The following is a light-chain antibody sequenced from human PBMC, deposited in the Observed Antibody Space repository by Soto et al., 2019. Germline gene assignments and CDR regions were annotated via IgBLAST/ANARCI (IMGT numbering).Light chain of an antibody. CDR3: QHLNTYPFT. J-gene: IGKJ3*01. V-gene: IGKV1-17*01. CDR2: SAS. Sequence: DIQMTQSPSSLSASVGDRVTITCRASQSIRINLNWYQQKPGKAPNLLIYSASTLQSGVPSRFSGSGSGTEFTLTISSLQPEDFATYYCQHLNTYPFTFGPGTKVDIK. CDR1: QSIRIN.